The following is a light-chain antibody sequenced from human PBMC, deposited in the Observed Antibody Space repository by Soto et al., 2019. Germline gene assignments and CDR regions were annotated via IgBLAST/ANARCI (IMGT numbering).Light chain of an antibody. CDR2: GAS. J-gene: IGKJ4*01. V-gene: IGKV3-20*01. CDR3: QQYGSSPLT. Sequence: VELPQSPGTLYLSPGERATLSCRASQSVSSSYLAWYQQKPGQAPRLLIYGASSRATGIPDRFSGSGSGTDFTLTISRLEPEDFAVYYCQQYGSSPLTFGGGTKVDIK. CDR1: QSVSSSY.